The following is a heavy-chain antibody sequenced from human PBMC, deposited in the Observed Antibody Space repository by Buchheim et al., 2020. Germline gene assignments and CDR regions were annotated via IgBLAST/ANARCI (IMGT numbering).Heavy chain of an antibody. Sequence: QITLKESGPTLVKPTQTLTLTCTFSGFSLSTSGVGVGWIRQPPGKALEWLALIYCDDDKRYSPSLKSRLTITKDTSKNQVVLTMTSMDPVDTATYYWAHSSPQGGGYSGYVPFDPWGQGTL. CDR1: GFSLSTSGVG. D-gene: IGHD5-12*01. V-gene: IGHV2-5*02. CDR3: AHSSPQGGGYSGYVPFDP. CDR2: IYCDDDK. J-gene: IGHJ5*02.